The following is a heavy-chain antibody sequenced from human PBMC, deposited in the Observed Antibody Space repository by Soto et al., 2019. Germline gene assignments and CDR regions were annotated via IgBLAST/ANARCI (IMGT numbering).Heavy chain of an antibody. CDR2: IIPIFGTA. CDR1: GGTFSSYA. CDR3: ARERGYSGLSHAGYFDY. D-gene: IGHD5-12*01. Sequence: ASVKVSCKASGGTFSSYAISWVRQAPGQGLEWMGGIIPIFGTANYAQKFQGRVTITADKSTSTAYMELSSLRSEDTAVYYCARERGYSGLSHAGYFDYWGQGTLVTVSS. J-gene: IGHJ4*02. V-gene: IGHV1-69*06.